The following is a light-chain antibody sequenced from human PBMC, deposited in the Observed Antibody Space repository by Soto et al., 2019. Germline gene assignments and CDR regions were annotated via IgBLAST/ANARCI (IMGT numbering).Light chain of an antibody. CDR3: QSYDSGLSAFYV. CDR1: SSNIGAGYD. Sequence: QSVLTQPPSVSGAPGQRVTISCTGSSSNIGAGYDVHWYQQLPGTAPELLIYHNSDRPSGVPDRFSGSKSGTSASLAITGLQAEDEADYYCQSYDSGLSAFYVFGTGTKVTVL. V-gene: IGLV1-40*01. J-gene: IGLJ1*01. CDR2: HNS.